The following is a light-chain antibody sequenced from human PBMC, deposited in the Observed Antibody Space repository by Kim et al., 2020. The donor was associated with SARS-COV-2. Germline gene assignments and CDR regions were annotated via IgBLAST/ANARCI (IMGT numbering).Light chain of an antibody. V-gene: IGKV3-15*01. CDR3: QQYNKWPRT. J-gene: IGKJ1*01. CDR2: GAS. Sequence: EIVMTQSPATLSVSPGERATLSCRASQSISNDLVWYQQKPGQAPRLLIYGASTRATGIPARFSGSGSGTEFTVTISSLQSEDLAIYYCQQYNKWPRTFGQGTKVDIK. CDR1: QSISND.